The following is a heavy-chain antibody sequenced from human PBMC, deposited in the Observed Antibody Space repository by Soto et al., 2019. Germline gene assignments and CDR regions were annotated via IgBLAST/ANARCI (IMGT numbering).Heavy chain of an antibody. CDR1: GFTVSSHA. CDR3: APHVSCSGGSCQYDAFAI. Sequence: GGSLRLSSEGSGFTVSSHAMTWIRQAPGKGPEWASTITADGGTYYADSVKGRFAMSRDTSESTLYLQMNSLGAEDTAAYYCAPHVSCSGGSCQYDAFAIRGQGTMVTVSS. V-gene: IGHV3-23*01. D-gene: IGHD2-15*01. J-gene: IGHJ3*02. CDR2: ITADGGT.